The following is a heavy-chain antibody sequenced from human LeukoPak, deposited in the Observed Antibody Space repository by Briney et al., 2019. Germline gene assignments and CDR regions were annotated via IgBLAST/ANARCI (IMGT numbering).Heavy chain of an antibody. J-gene: IGHJ4*02. CDR1: EYPLTSYY. Sequence: GASVKVSCKASEYPLTSYYMPWVRQAPEQGLVWMGIINPSGGSTSYAQKFQGRVTMTRDTSTSTVYMELSSLRSEDTAVYYCARDRENFDYWGRGTLVTVSS. CDR3: ARDRENFDY. CDR2: INPSGGST. V-gene: IGHV1-46*01.